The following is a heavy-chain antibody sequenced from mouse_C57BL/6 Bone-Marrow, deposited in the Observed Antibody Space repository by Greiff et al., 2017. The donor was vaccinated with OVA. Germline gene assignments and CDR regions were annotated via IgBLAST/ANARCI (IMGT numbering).Heavy chain of an antibody. CDR3: VRHGYYAMDY. Sequence: EVMLVESGGGLVQPKGSLKLSCAASGFSFNTYAMNWVRQAPGKGLEWVARIRIKSNNYATYYADSVKDRFTISRDDSESMLYLQMNNLKTEDTAMYYCVRHGYYAMDYWGQGTSVTVSS. J-gene: IGHJ4*01. CDR1: GFSFNTYA. CDR2: IRIKSNNYAT. V-gene: IGHV10-1*01.